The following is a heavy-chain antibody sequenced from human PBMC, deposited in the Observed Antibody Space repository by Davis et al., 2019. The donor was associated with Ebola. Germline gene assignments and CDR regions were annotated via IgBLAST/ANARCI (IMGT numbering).Heavy chain of an antibody. V-gene: IGHV3-49*03. CDR1: EFTFGAYA. D-gene: IGHD5-24*01. CDR3: TRVRWLRQRDAFDI. J-gene: IGHJ3*02. Sequence: GESLKISCTAYEFTFGAYAMSWFRQAPGKGLEWVGFIRSKAYGGTTEYAASVKGRFTISRDDSKSIAYLQMNSLKTEDTTVYYCTRVRWLRQRDAFDIWGQGTMVTVSS. CDR2: IRSKAYGGTT.